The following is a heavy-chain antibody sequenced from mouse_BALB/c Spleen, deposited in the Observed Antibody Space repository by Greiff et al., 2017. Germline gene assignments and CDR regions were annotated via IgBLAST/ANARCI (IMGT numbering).Heavy chain of an antibody. J-gene: IGHJ3*01. Sequence: VQLQQSGAELAKPGASVKMSCKASGYTFTSYWMHWVKQRPGQGLEWIGYINPSTGYTEYNQKFKDKATLTADKSSSTAYMQLSSLTSEDSAVYYCARYDLYYGNYDFAYWGQGTLVTVSA. CDR2: INPSTGYT. D-gene: IGHD2-1*01. CDR1: GYTFTSYW. V-gene: IGHV1-7*01. CDR3: ARYDLYYGNYDFAY.